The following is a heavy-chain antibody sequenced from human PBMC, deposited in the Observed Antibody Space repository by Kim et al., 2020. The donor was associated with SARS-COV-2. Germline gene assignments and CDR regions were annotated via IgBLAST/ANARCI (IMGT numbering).Heavy chain of an antibody. CDR3: ANPGGGVPDF. Sequence: TSSAGSGKGRFTISRDNSKNTLYLQMNRLGAGDTAVYYCANPGGGVPDFWGQGTLVTVSS. J-gene: IGHJ4*02. V-gene: IGHV3-23*01. CDR2: T. D-gene: IGHD3-10*01.